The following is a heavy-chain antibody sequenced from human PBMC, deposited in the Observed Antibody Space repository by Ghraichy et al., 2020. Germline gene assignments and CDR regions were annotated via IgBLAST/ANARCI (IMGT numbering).Heavy chain of an antibody. D-gene: IGHD3-22*01. CDR3: ARHSGGNYYDSSLGYFDY. CDR1: GGSLRSRNDY. V-gene: IGHV4-39*01. J-gene: IGHJ4*02. CDR2: IYFSGST. Sequence: SETLSLTCTVSGGSLRSRNDYWGWIRQPPGKGLEWIGSIYFSGSTYYNPSLKSRVTISIDTSKSQFSLKLTSVTAADTAVYYCARHSGGNYYDSSLGYFDYWGQGTLVTVSS.